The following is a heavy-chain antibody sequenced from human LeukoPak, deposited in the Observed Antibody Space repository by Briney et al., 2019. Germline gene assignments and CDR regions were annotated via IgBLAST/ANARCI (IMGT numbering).Heavy chain of an antibody. V-gene: IGHV3-23*01. CDR1: GFTFSSYA. CDR3: AKEKFLAGTPTY. Sequence: HTGGSLRLSCAASGFTFSSYAMSWVRQAPGKGLEWVSAISGSGGSTYYADSVKGRFTISRDNSKNTLYLQMNSLRAEDTAVYYCAKEKFLAGTPTYWGQGTLVTVSS. CDR2: ISGSGGST. D-gene: IGHD6-19*01. J-gene: IGHJ4*02.